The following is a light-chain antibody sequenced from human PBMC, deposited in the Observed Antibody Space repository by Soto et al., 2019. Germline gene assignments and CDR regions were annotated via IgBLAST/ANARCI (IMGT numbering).Light chain of an antibody. CDR1: QSVSISY. CDR2: GAS. V-gene: IGKV3-20*01. Sequence: EIVFTQSPGTLSLSPGERATLSSRASQSVSISYLAWYQQRPGQAPRLLIYGASSRATGIPDRFSGSGSGTDFTLTINRLEPEDFAVYYCQQYDSSPPFALTFGGGTKVDIK. J-gene: IGKJ4*01. CDR3: QQYDSSPPFALT.